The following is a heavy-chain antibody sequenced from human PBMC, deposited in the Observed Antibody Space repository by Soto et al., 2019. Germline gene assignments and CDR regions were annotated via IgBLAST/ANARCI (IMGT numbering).Heavy chain of an antibody. CDR1: GFTFSSYW. CDR3: AREDRGDSLYYYYYYGMDV. J-gene: IGHJ6*02. Sequence: GSLRLSCAASGFTFSSYWMSWVRQAPGKGLEWVANIKQDGSEKYYVDSVKGRFTISRDNAKNSLYLQMNSLRAEDTAVYYCAREDRGDSLYYYYYYGMDVWGQGTTVTVSS. CDR2: IKQDGSEK. V-gene: IGHV3-7*01. D-gene: IGHD6-13*01.